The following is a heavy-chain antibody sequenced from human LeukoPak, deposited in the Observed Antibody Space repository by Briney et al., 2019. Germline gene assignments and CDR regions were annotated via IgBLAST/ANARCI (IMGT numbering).Heavy chain of an antibody. D-gene: IGHD1-26*01. J-gene: IGHJ3*02. CDR2: ISGSGGST. CDR3: AKVGIVGATGAFDI. Sequence: PGGSLRLSCAASGFNFSSYAMSWLRQAPGKGLVWVSAISGSGGSTYYADSVKGRFTISRDNSKTTLYLQMNSLRAEDTAVYYCAKVGIVGATGAFDIWGQGTMVTVSS. CDR1: GFNFSSYA. V-gene: IGHV3-23*01.